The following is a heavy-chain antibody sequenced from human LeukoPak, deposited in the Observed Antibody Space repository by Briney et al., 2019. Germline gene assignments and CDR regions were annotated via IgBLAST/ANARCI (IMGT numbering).Heavy chain of an antibody. V-gene: IGHV3-9*01. D-gene: IGHD2-2*01. J-gene: IGHJ4*02. CDR3: ASEGDYCSSTSCPLDY. CDR1: GFTFDDYA. Sequence: GGSLRLSCAASGFTFDDYAMHWVRQAPGKGLEWVSGISWNSGSIGYADSVKGRFTISRDNAKNSLYLQMNSLRAEDTAVYYCASEGDYCSSTSCPLDYWGQGTLVTVSS. CDR2: ISWNSGSI.